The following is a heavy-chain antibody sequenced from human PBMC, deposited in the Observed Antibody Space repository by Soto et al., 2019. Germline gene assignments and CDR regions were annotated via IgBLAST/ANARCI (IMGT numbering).Heavy chain of an antibody. CDR1: GGSISSGDYY. CDR3: ARDDLCGGQCYSNY. Sequence: SETLSLTCTVSGGSISSGDYYWSWIRQPPGKGLEWIGYIYYSGSTYYNPSLKSRVTISVDTSKNQFSLKLSSVTAADTAVYYCARDDLCGGQCYSNYSGQGTLVTVSS. D-gene: IGHD2-21*01. J-gene: IGHJ4*02. CDR2: IYYSGST. V-gene: IGHV4-30-4*01.